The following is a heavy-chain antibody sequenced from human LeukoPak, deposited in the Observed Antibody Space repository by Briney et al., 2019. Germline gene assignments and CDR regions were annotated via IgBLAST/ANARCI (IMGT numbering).Heavy chain of an antibody. V-gene: IGHV4-39*07. Sequence: PSETLSLTCTVSGGSISSSSYYWGWIRQPPGKGLEWIGSIYYSGSTYYNPSLKSRVTISVDTSKNQFSPKLSSVTAADTAVYYCARVRIAAAGTVDYWGQGTRVTVSS. CDR1: GGSISSSSYY. CDR2: IYYSGST. J-gene: IGHJ4*02. D-gene: IGHD6-13*01. CDR3: ARVRIAAAGTVDY.